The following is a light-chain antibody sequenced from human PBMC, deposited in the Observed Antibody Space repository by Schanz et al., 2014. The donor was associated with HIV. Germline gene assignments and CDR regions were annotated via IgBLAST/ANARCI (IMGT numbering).Light chain of an antibody. Sequence: QSALTQPASVSGSPGQSITISCTGTSSDVGSYNLVSWYQQHPGKAPKLMIYEVSKRPSGVSNRFSGSKSGNTASLTISGLQAEDEADYYCQSYDSSLRAVVFGGGTKLTVL. CDR2: EVS. J-gene: IGLJ3*02. CDR3: QSYDSSLRAVV. CDR1: SSDVGSYNL. V-gene: IGLV2-14*02.